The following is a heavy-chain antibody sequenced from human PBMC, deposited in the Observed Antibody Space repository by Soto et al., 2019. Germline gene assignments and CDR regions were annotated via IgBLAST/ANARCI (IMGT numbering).Heavy chain of an antibody. V-gene: IGHV4-59*08. J-gene: IGHJ4*02. CDR1: GGSISSYY. D-gene: IGHD5-18*01. CDR3: ARLVNTAMPPDY. CDR2: IYYSGST. Sequence: QVQLQESGPGLVKPSETLSLTCTVSGGSISSYYWSWIRQPPGKGLEWSGYIYYSGSTNYNPSLKSRVTISVDTSKNQFSLKLSSVTAADTAVYYCARLVNTAMPPDYWGQGTLVTVSS.